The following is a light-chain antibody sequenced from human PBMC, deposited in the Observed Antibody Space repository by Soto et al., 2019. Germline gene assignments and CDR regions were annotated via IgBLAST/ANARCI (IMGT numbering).Light chain of an antibody. V-gene: IGKV3-11*01. Sequence: LTQSPASLSLSPGERATLSCRASQTVGISLAWYQHKPGQPPRLLIYDASKRATGIPARFGGSGSWTDFTLTISSLEPEDFAVYYCQQRTNWLFTFGPGTKVDIK. CDR2: DAS. CDR1: QTVGIS. CDR3: QQRTNWLFT. J-gene: IGKJ3*01.